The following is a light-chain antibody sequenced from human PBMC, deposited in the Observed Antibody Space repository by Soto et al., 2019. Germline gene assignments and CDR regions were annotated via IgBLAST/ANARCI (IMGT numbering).Light chain of an antibody. CDR1: QNINGW. V-gene: IGKV1-5*01. Sequence: DIQMTQSRSTLSASVGDRFTITCRASQNINGWLAWYQQKPGKAPNLLIYDASTVQSGVPSRFSGSGSGTEFTLTIRSLQSEDFAVYYCQQYNNWTLTFGGGTKVDIK. CDR2: DAS. J-gene: IGKJ4*01. CDR3: QQYNNWTLT.